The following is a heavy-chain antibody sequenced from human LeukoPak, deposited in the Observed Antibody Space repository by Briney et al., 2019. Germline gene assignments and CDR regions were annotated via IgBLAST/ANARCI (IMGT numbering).Heavy chain of an antibody. CDR2: MNHSGST. V-gene: IGHV4-34*01. Sequence: SETLSLTCAVYGGSFSGYYWSWIRQPPGKGLEWIGEMNHSGSTNYNPSLKSRVTISVDTSKNQFSLKLSSVTAADTAVYYCARDARYYDYVWGSYEDYFDYWGQGTLVTVSS. D-gene: IGHD3-16*01. CDR3: ARDARYYDYVWGSYEDYFDY. J-gene: IGHJ4*02. CDR1: GGSFSGYY.